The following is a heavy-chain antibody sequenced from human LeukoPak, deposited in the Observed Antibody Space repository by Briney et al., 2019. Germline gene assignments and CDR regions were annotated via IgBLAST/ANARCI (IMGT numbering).Heavy chain of an antibody. CDR2: IYPGDSDT. V-gene: IGHV5-51*01. J-gene: IGHJ4*02. CDR1: GSSFTSYW. D-gene: IGHD3-10*01. Sequence: GASLQISCKGSGSSFTSYWIGWVRQLPGKGLEWMGIIYPGDSDTRYSPSFQGQVTISADKSISTAYLQWSSLKASDTAMYYCASYGSGSYGGYYFDYWGQGTLVTVSS. CDR3: ASYGSGSYGGYYFDY.